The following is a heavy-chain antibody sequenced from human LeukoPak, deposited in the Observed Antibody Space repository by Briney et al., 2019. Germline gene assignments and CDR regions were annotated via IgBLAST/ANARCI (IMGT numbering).Heavy chain of an antibody. CDR2: ISGNGNNI. Sequence: GGSLRLSCAASGFTFEDYAMHWVSHGPGKGLEWVSLISGNGNNIYYADSVKGRFTISRDNSKNFLYLQMNSLRTEDTALYYCAKDLPQYYDFWSGYYGGFDYWGQGTLVTVSS. CDR1: GFTFEDYA. CDR3: AKDLPQYYDFWSGYYGGFDY. J-gene: IGHJ4*02. D-gene: IGHD3-3*01. V-gene: IGHV3-43*02.